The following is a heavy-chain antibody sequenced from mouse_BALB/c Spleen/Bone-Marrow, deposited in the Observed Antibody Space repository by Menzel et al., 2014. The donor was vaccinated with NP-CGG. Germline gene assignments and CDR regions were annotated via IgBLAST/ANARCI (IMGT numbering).Heavy chain of an antibody. V-gene: IGHV1S137*01. J-gene: IGHJ2*01. CDR3: ARSGGHDYFDY. Sequence: VQLQESGAELVWPGVSVKISCKGSGYTFTDYAMHWVKQSHAKSLEWIGVISTYYGDASYNQKFKGKATMTVDKSSSTAYMELARLTSEDSAIYYCARSGGHDYFDYWGQGTTLTVSS. D-gene: IGHD3-1*01. CDR2: ISTYYGDA. CDR1: GYTFTDYA.